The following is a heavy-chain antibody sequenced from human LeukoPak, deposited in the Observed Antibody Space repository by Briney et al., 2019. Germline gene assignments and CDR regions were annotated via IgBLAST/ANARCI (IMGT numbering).Heavy chain of an antibody. V-gene: IGHV1-18*01. CDR1: GYTFTNHG. CDR3: ARSGGWAYGDYDGFIAFDI. Sequence: ALVEVSCKASGYTFTNHGISWVRQPPGQELEWMGWISTYNGITNYAQKLQGRVTMTTDTSTSTAYMELRSLRSDDTAVYYCARSGGWAYGDYDGFIAFDIWGQGTMVTVSS. D-gene: IGHD4-17*01. CDR2: ISTYNGIT. J-gene: IGHJ3*02.